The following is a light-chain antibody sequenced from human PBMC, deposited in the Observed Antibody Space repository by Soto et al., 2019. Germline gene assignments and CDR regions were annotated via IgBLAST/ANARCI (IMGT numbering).Light chain of an antibody. J-gene: IGKJ1*01. Sequence: EIVLTQSPGTLSLSPGERATLSCRASQSVSSSYLAWYQQKPGQAPRLLIYGASSRATGIPDRFSGSGSGKEFHLTISRLEAEDFAVYYCQQYGSSPRTFGQGTKVEIK. CDR2: GAS. CDR1: QSVSSSY. CDR3: QQYGSSPRT. V-gene: IGKV3-20*01.